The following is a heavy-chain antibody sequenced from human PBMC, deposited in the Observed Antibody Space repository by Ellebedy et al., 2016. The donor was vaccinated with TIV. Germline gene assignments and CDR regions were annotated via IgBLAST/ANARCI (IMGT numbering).Heavy chain of an antibody. CDR1: GFAFSNYG. CDR3: ARYCSGGSCYSHAFDI. J-gene: IGHJ3*02. CDR2: ISGTSNTI. V-gene: IGHV3-48*01. Sequence: GESLKISCAASGFAFSNYGMNWVRQAPGKGLEWLSYISGTSNTIYYADSVKGRFTISRDNAENSLYLQMNSLRAEDTAVYYCARYCSGGSCYSHAFDIWGQGTMVTVSS. D-gene: IGHD2-15*01.